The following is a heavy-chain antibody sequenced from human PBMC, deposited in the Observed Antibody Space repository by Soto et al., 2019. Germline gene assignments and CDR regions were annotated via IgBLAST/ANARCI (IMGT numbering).Heavy chain of an antibody. D-gene: IGHD3-22*01. J-gene: IGHJ4*02. Sequence: QVQLVQSGAEEKKPGASVKVSCKASGYTFTSYAMHWVRQAPGQRLEWMGWSNAGNGNTKYSHKFQGRDTITRNTPASTANMELSSQRSENTAVYYCARGRGYYYGEDYWGQRTLVAVYS. CDR3: ARGRGYYYGEDY. CDR1: GYTFTSYA. CDR2: SNAGNGNT. V-gene: IGHV1-3*05.